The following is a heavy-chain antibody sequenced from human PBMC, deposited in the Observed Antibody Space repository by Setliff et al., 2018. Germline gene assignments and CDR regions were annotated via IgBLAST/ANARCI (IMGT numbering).Heavy chain of an antibody. D-gene: IGHD5-12*01. CDR2: ISGDASYT. J-gene: IGHJ6*03. V-gene: IGHV3-23*01. CDR1: GFIFSPYA. CDR3: ARAGGSGAGYDYLGV. Sequence: SGFIFSPYAMVWVRQAPGKGLEWVSIISGDASYTAYADSVKGRFTISRDNSKNTLYLQMNSLRGDDTAVYHCARAGGSGAGYDYLGVWGRGTTVTVSS.